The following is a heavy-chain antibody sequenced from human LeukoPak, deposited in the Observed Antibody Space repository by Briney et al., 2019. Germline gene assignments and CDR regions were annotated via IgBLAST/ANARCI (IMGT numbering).Heavy chain of an antibody. CDR2: INSDGSST. D-gene: IGHD6-13*01. J-gene: IGHJ5*02. CDR1: GFTLSSYW. V-gene: IGHV3-74*01. Sequence: GGSLRLSCAASGFTLSSYWMHWVRHAPGQGLVWVSRINSDGSSTSYADSVNCRFTISRDNATNTLYLQMNSLRAEDTAVYYCARAPSWAAAGTGNWFDPWGQGTLVTVSS. CDR3: ARAPSWAAAGTGNWFDP.